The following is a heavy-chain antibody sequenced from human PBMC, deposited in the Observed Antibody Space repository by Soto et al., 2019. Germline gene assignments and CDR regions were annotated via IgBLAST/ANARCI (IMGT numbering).Heavy chain of an antibody. J-gene: IGHJ4*02. CDR2: IIPVFQTA. D-gene: IGHD3-22*01. V-gene: IGHV1-69*01. CDR1: GGLFSSYP. CDR3: ARGGSGYTWFNEF. Sequence: QEQLVQSGAEVKKPGSSVKVSCKASGGLFSSYPISWVRQVPGQGLEWMGGIIPVFQTAYYTQRFQGRGMITADESTNTAYMELSSLRSEDPAIYSCARGGSGYTWFNEFWGKGTLVTVSS.